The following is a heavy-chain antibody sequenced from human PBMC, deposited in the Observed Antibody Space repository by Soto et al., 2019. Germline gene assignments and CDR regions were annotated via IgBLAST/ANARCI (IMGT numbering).Heavy chain of an antibody. J-gene: IGHJ4*02. CDR1: GFTFSSYG. CDR3: AKDGLRFLEWLSYFDY. V-gene: IGHV3-30*18. CDR2: ISYDGSNK. Sequence: PGGSLRLSCAASGFTFSSYGMHWVRQAPGKGLEWVAVISYDGSNKYYADPVKGRFTISRDNSKNTLYLQMNSLRAEDTAVYYCAKDGLRFLEWLSYFDYWGQGTLVTVSS. D-gene: IGHD3-3*01.